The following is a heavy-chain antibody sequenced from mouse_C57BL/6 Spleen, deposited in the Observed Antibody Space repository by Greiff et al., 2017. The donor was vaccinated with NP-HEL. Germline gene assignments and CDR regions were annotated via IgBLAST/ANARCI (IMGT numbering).Heavy chain of an antibody. V-gene: IGHV1-80*01. CDR1: GSAFSSSW. J-gene: IGHJ3*01. Sequence: QVQLQQSGAELVRPGASVKISCKASGSAFSSSWMNWVKQRPGKGLEWIGQIYPGDGDTNYNGKFKGKATLTADKSSSTAYMQLSSLTSEDSAVYFCARKDYSKGAYWGQGTLVTVSA. D-gene: IGHD2-5*01. CDR3: ARKDYSKGAY. CDR2: IYPGDGDT.